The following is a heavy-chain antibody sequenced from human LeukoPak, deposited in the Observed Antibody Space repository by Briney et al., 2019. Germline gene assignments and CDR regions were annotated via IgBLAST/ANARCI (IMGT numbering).Heavy chain of an antibody. CDR1: GYTFTSYG. CDR3: ARDRFAWELLPSYFDY. CDR2: ISAYNGNT. D-gene: IGHD1-26*01. Sequence: VASVKVSCKASGYTFTSYGISWVRQAPGQGLEWMGWISAYNGNTNYGQKLQGRVTMTTDTSTSTAYMELRSLRSDDTAVYYCARDRFAWELLPSYFDYWGQGTLVTVSS. J-gene: IGHJ4*02. V-gene: IGHV1-18*01.